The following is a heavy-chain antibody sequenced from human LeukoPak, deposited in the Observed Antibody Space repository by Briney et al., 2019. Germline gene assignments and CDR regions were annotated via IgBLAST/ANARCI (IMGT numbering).Heavy chain of an antibody. V-gene: IGHV4-34*01. Sequence: SETLSLTCAVYGGSFSVYYWSWIRQPPGKGLEWIGEINHSGSTNYNPSLKSRVTISADTSKNQFSLKLSSVTAADTAVYYCARASTLPYCGGDCSSKYFQHWGQGTLVTVSS. J-gene: IGHJ1*01. D-gene: IGHD2-21*02. CDR2: INHSGST. CDR3: ARASTLPYCGGDCSSKYFQH. CDR1: GGSFSVYY.